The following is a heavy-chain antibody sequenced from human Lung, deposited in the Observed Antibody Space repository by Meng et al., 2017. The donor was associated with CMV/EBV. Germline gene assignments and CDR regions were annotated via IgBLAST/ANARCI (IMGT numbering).Heavy chain of an antibody. J-gene: IGHJ4*02. CDR2: ISAYKGNT. CDR3: AGDFTGYSSSSLY. Sequence: ASXXVSXKASGYTFTSYGISWVRQAPGQGLEWMEWISAYKGNTNYAQELQGRVTMTTDTSTSTAYMELRSLRSDNTAVYYCAGDFTGYSSSSLYWGQGSLVTVSS. CDR1: GYTFTSYG. V-gene: IGHV1-18*01. D-gene: IGHD6-13*01.